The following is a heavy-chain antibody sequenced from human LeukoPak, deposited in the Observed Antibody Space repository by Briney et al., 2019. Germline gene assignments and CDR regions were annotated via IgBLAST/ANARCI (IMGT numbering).Heavy chain of an antibody. D-gene: IGHD6-13*01. CDR1: GFTFSSYG. V-gene: IGHV3-30*02. CDR3: AKDQDRYSSSWYYFDY. CDR2: IRYDGNNK. Sequence: QTGGSLRLSCAASGFTFSSYGMHWVRQAPGKGLEWVAFIRYDGNNKYYADSVKGRFTISRDNSKNTLYLQMNSLRAEDTAVYYCAKDQDRYSSSWYYFDYWGQGTLVTVSS. J-gene: IGHJ4*02.